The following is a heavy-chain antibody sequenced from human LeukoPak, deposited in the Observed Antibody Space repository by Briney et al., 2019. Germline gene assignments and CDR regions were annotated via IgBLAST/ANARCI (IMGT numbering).Heavy chain of an antibody. V-gene: IGHV1-3*01. D-gene: IGHD3-9*01. CDR3: ARDPVLRYFDWLPYYFDY. CDR2: INAGNGNT. J-gene: IGHJ4*02. Sequence: ASVKVSCKASGYTFTSYAMHWVRQAPGQRLEWMGWINAGNGNTKYSQKFQGRVTITRDTSASTAYMELSSLRSEDTAVYYCARDPVLRYFDWLPYYFDYWGQGTLVTVSS. CDR1: GYTFTSYA.